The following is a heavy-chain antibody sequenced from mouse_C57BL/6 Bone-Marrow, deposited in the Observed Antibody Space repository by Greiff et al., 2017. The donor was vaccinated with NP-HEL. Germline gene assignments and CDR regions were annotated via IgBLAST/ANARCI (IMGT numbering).Heavy chain of an antibody. CDR1: GYTFTDYE. CDR2: IDPETGGT. D-gene: IGHD2-1*01. J-gene: IGHJ4*01. V-gene: IGHV1-15*01. CDR3: TGNLGNYAMDY. Sequence: QVQLKQSGAELVRPGASVTLSCKASGYTFTDYEMHWVKQTPVHGLEWIGAIDPETGGTAYNQKFKGKAILTAGKSSSTAYMELRSLTSEDSAVYYCTGNLGNYAMDYWGQGTSVTVSS.